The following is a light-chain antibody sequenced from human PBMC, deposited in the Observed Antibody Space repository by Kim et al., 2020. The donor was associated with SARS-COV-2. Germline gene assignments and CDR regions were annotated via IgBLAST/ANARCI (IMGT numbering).Light chain of an antibody. CDR3: NSRDSSDNVV. CDR1: SLRSYY. V-gene: IGLV3-19*01. Sequence: SVALGQTVRITCQGDSLRSYYATWYQQRPGQAPIVVIYGKNNRPSGIPDRFSGSSSGNTASLTITGTQAGDEADYYCNSRDSSDNVVFGGGTKLTVL. CDR2: GKN. J-gene: IGLJ2*01.